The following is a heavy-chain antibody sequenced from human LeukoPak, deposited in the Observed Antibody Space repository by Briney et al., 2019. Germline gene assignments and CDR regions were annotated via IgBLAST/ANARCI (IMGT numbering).Heavy chain of an antibody. CDR1: GGTFSSHA. CDR2: IIPIFGTA. D-gene: IGHD5-18*01. CDR3: ARAPDTAMDNFDY. Sequence: ASVKVSCKASGGTFSSHAISWVRQAPGQGLEWMGRIIPIFGTANYAQKFQGRVTITTDESTSTAYMELSSLRSEDTAVYYCARAPDTAMDNFDYWGQGTLVTVSS. J-gene: IGHJ4*02. V-gene: IGHV1-69*05.